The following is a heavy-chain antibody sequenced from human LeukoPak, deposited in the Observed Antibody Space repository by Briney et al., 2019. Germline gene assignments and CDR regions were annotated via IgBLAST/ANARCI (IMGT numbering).Heavy chain of an antibody. V-gene: IGHV1-69*05. CDR2: IIPIFGTA. Sequence: ASVKVSCKASGGTSSSYAISWVRQAPGQGLEWMGGIIPIFGTANYAQKFQGRVTITTDESTSTAYMELSSLRSEDTAVYYCARGVLGYCSGGSCFFDYWGQGTLVTVSS. CDR1: GGTSSSYA. J-gene: IGHJ4*02. D-gene: IGHD2-15*01. CDR3: ARGVLGYCSGGSCFFDY.